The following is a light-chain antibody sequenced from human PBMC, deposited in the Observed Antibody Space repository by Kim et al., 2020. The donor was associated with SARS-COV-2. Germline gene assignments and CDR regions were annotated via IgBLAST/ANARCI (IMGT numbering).Light chain of an antibody. CDR3: QAWDSSTGV. CDR2: QDS. CDR1: KLGDKY. V-gene: IGLV3-1*01. J-gene: IGLJ2*01. Sequence: SVSPGQTASITCSGDKLGDKYACWYQLKPGQSPVLVIYQDSKRPSGIPERFSGSNSGNTATLTISGTQAMDEADYYCQAWDSSTGVFGGGTQLTVL.